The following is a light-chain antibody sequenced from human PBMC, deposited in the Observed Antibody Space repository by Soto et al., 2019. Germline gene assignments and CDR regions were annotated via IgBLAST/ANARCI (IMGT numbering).Light chain of an antibody. CDR2: GAS. CDR1: QSVSSSY. J-gene: IGKJ1*01. V-gene: IGKV3-20*01. CDR3: QQYYSYPPT. Sequence: EIVLTQSPGTLSLTPGEGATLSCRASQSVSSSYLAWYQQKPGQAPRLLIYGASSRATGIPDRFSGSGSGTDFTLTISCLQSEDFATYYCQQYYSYPPTFGQGTKVDIK.